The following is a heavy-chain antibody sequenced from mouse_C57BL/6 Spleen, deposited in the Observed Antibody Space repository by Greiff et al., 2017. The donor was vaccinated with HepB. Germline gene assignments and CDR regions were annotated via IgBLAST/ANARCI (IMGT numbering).Heavy chain of an antibody. CDR2: INYDGSST. CDR1: GFTFSDYY. CDR3: ARDGDWDEDYWYFDV. V-gene: IGHV5-16*01. D-gene: IGHD4-1*01. J-gene: IGHJ1*03. Sequence: EVHLVESEGGLVQPGSSMKLSCTASGFTFSDYYMAWVRQVPEKGLEWVANINYDGSSTYYLDSLKSRFIISRDNAKNILYLQMSSLKSEDTATYYCARDGDWDEDYWYFDVWGTGTTVTVSS.